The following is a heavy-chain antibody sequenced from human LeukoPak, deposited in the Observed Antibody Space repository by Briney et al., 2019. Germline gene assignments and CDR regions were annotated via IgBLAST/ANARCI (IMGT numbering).Heavy chain of an antibody. Sequence: SSETLSLTCTVSGGAISSSSYYWGWIRQPPGQGLEWVGGIYYSGSTYYNPSLKSRVTISVDTSKNQFSLKLSSVTAADTAVYYCARVPLEAAAMRMGWFDPWGQGTLVTVSS. CDR1: GGAISSSSYY. CDR3: ARVPLEAAAMRMGWFDP. D-gene: IGHD2-2*01. CDR2: IYYSGST. J-gene: IGHJ5*02. V-gene: IGHV4-39*07.